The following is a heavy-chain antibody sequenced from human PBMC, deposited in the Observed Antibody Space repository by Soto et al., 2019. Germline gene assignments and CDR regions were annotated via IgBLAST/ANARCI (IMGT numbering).Heavy chain of an antibody. D-gene: IGHD2-15*01. CDR3: AKGVRTWWDVNLYNWFDP. V-gene: IGHV3-23*01. Sequence: PGGALRLSCAASGFTFSSYAMNWVRQPPGKGLEWVSTISGSGGNTYYADSVKGRFTISRDNSKNTLYLQVNSLRAGDTAVYYFAKGVRTWWDVNLYNWFDPWGQGTLVTVSS. CDR2: ISGSGGNT. CDR1: GFTFSSYA. J-gene: IGHJ5*02.